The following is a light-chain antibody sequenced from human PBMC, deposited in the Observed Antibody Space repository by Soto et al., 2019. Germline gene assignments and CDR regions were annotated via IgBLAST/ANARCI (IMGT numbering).Light chain of an antibody. CDR2: AAS. CDR1: QTISSW. V-gene: IGKV1-39*01. J-gene: IGKJ1*01. CDR3: HLCYSSTQT. Sequence: DIDITESKTTLSGSVGDSVPITSLASQTISSWQAWYHQNPGKAPKRLCYAASSFRPGVSSNFSGCQSKPDSTLTISTLHPEHVATYYCHLCYSSTQTSCQGT.